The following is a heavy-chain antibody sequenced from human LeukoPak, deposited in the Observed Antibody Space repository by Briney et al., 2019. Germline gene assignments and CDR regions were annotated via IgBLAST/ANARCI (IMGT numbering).Heavy chain of an antibody. D-gene: IGHD4-17*01. CDR2: ISYDGSNK. Sequence: GGSLRLSCAASGFTFSSYGMHWVRQAPGKGLEWVAVISYDGSNKYYADSVKGRFTISRDNSKNTLYLQMNSLRAEDTAVYYCAKDDDYGDYAYDYWGQGTLVTVSS. CDR3: AKDDDYGDYAYDY. CDR1: GFTFSSYG. J-gene: IGHJ4*02. V-gene: IGHV3-30*18.